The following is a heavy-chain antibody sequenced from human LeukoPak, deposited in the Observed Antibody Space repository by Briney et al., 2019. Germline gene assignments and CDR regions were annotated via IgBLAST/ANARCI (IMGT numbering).Heavy chain of an antibody. D-gene: IGHD5-12*01. CDR1: GGSISNSTYY. CDR2: IYYSGSA. CDR3: ARVSSVWIKDYYYYMDV. Sequence: SETLSLTCTVSGGSISNSTYYWGWIRQPPGKGLERIGTIYYSGSAYYNPSLKSRVTISVDTSKNRFSLKVSSVTAADTAVYYCARVSSVWIKDYYYYMDVWGKGTTVTVSS. V-gene: IGHV4-39*07. J-gene: IGHJ6*03.